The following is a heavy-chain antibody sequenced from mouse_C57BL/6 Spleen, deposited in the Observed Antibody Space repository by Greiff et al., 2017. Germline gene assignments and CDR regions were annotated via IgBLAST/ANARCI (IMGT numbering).Heavy chain of an antibody. J-gene: IGHJ2*01. D-gene: IGHD1-1*01. V-gene: IGHV1-69*01. CDR1: GYTFTSYW. Sequence: QVQLQQPGAELVMPGASVKLSCKASGYTFTSYWMHWVKQRPGQGLEWIGEIDPSDSYTNYNQKFKGKSTLTVDKSSSTAYMQLSSLTSEDSAVYYCARSYYGPFDYWGQGTTLTVSS. CDR2: IDPSDSYT. CDR3: ARSYYGPFDY.